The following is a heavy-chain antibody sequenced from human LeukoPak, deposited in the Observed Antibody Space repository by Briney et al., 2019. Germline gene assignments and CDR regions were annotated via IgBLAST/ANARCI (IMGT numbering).Heavy chain of an antibody. D-gene: IGHD3-9*01. CDR1: GFTFSSYS. Sequence: GGSLRLSCAASGFTFSSYSMNWVRQAPGKGLEWVSSISSSSSYIYYADSVKGRFTISRDNAKNSLYLQMNSLRAEDTAVYYCARSTVGYDILTGYSYFDSWGQGTLVTVSS. V-gene: IGHV3-21*01. CDR3: ARSTVGYDILTGYSYFDS. J-gene: IGHJ4*02. CDR2: ISSSSSYI.